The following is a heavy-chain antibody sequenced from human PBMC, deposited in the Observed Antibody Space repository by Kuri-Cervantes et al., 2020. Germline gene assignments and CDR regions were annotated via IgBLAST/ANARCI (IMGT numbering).Heavy chain of an antibody. CDR1: GFTFSSYA. Sequence: GESLKISCAVSGFTFSSYAMSRVRQAPGKGLEWVSAIGTAGDTYYPGSVKGRFTISRENAKNSLYLQMNSLRAEDTAVYYCARGRYSSSWYVPYYYGMDVWGQGTTVTVSS. V-gene: IGHV3-13*01. D-gene: IGHD6-13*01. CDR3: ARGRYSSSWYVPYYYGMDV. CDR2: IGTAGDT. J-gene: IGHJ6*02.